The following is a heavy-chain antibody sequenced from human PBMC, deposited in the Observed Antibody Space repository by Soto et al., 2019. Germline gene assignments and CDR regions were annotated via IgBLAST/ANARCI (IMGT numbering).Heavy chain of an antibody. CDR3: ARVPGP. Sequence: QLQLQESGSGLVKPSQTLSLTCAVSGGSISSGGYSWSWIRQPPGKGLEWIGYIYHSGSTYYNPSRKSPLPISGNRSNNQFSLNLTSVTAAASSLYYRARVPGPWGQGTLVTVSS. V-gene: IGHV4-30-2*01. CDR1: GGSISSGGYS. CDR2: IYHSGST. J-gene: IGHJ5*02.